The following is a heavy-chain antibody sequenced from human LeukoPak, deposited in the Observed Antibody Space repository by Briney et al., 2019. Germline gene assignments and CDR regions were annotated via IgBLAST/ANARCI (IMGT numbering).Heavy chain of an antibody. CDR2: IYYSGST. Sequence: KPSETLSLTCTVSGGSISSSSYYWGWIRQPPGKGLEWIGSIYYSGSTYYNPSLKSRVTISVDTSKNQFSLKLSSVTAADTAMYYCARLGYSYGQVDYWGQGTLVTVSS. D-gene: IGHD5-18*01. J-gene: IGHJ4*02. CDR3: ARLGYSYGQVDY. V-gene: IGHV4-39*01. CDR1: GGSISSSSYY.